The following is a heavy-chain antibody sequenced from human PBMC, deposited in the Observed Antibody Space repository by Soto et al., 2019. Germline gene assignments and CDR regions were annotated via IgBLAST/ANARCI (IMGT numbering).Heavy chain of an antibody. CDR2: IYYSGST. Sequence: SETLSLTXTVSGGSISSYYWSWIRQPPGKGLEWIGYIYYSGSTNYNPSLKSRVTISVDTSKNQFSLKLSSVTAADTAVYYCARGAHYGDFDYWGQGTLVTVSS. J-gene: IGHJ4*02. D-gene: IGHD4-17*01. V-gene: IGHV4-59*01. CDR3: ARGAHYGDFDY. CDR1: GGSISSYY.